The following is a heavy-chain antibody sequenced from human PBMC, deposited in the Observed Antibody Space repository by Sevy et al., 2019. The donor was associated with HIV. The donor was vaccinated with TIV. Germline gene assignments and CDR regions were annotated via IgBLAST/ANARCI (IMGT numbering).Heavy chain of an antibody. J-gene: IGHJ4*02. Sequence: GGSLRLSCAASGFTFSSYGMHWVRQAPGKGLEWVAFIRYDGSNKYYADSVKGRFTISRDNSKNTLYLQMNSLRAEDTAGDYCAKERYDFRPGWTAYYFDYWGQGTLVTVSS. D-gene: IGHD3-3*01. CDR2: IRYDGSNK. CDR1: GFTFSSYG. CDR3: AKERYDFRPGWTAYYFDY. V-gene: IGHV3-30*02.